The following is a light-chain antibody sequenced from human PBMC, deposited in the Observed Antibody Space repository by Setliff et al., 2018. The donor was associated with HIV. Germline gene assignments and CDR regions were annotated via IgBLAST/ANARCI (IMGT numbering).Light chain of an antibody. CDR1: SSGIGGYNY. Sequence: QSALAQPRSVSGSPGQSVTFSCTGASSGIGGYNYVSWYQQHPGKAPKLLIYDITKRPSGVPDRFSGFKSGNTASLTISGLQADDEADYYCCSYAGNYVFVFGGGTKV. J-gene: IGLJ1*01. CDR2: DIT. CDR3: CSYAGNYVFV. V-gene: IGLV2-11*01.